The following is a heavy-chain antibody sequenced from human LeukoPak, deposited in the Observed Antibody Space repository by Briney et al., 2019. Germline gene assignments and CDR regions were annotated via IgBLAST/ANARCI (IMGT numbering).Heavy chain of an antibody. D-gene: IGHD1-26*01. J-gene: IGHJ4*02. Sequence: SETLSLTCTVSGGSISSYYWSWVRQPPGKGLEWIAHIYSSGSTYYNPSPKSRVTISIDTSKNQFSLRLSSVTTADTAVYYCARDIRMVGATLYFDYWGQGTLVTVSS. CDR3: ARDIRMVGATLYFDY. CDR1: GGSISSYY. CDR2: IYSSGST. V-gene: IGHV4-59*01.